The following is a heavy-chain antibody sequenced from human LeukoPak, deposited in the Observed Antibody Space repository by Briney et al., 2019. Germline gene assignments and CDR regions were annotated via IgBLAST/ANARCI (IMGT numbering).Heavy chain of an antibody. Sequence: QPGGSLRLSCAASGFTFSSYSMNWVRQAPGKGLEWVSYISSSSSTIYYADSVKGRFTISRDNAKNSLYLQMNSLRAEDTAVYYCAREKRTGSPRFDYWGQGTLVTVSS. CDR3: AREKRTGSPRFDY. D-gene: IGHD1-14*01. J-gene: IGHJ4*02. V-gene: IGHV3-48*01. CDR2: ISSSSSTI. CDR1: GFTFSSYS.